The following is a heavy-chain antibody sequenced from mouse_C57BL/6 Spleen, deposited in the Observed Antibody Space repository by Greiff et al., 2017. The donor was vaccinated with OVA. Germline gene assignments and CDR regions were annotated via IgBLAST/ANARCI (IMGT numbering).Heavy chain of an antibody. J-gene: IGHJ2*01. CDR2: IRSKSNNYAT. V-gene: IGHV10-1*01. Sequence: EVKLMESGGGLVQPKGSLKLSCAASGFSFNTYAMNWVRQAPGKGLEWVARIRSKSNNYATYYADSVKDRFTISRDDSESMLYLQMNNLKTEDTAMYYCVRRDYYFDYWGQGTTLTVSS. CDR3: VRRDYYFDY. CDR1: GFSFNTYA.